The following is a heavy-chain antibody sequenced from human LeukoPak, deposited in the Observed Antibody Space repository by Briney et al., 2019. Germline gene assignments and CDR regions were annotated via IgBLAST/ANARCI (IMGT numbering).Heavy chain of an antibody. D-gene: IGHD3-22*01. Sequence: SSETLSLTCTVSGGSISRGGYSWTWFPQHPGKGLEWIGYIYYSGSTYYNPSLKSRVTISVDTSKNQFSLKLSSVTAADTAVYYCARWISSGYYVLDYWGQGTLVTVSS. CDR2: IYYSGST. J-gene: IGHJ4*02. CDR1: GGSISRGGYS. V-gene: IGHV4-31*03. CDR3: ARWISSGYYVLDY.